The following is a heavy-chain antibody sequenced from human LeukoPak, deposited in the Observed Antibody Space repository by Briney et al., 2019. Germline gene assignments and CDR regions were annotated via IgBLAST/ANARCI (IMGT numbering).Heavy chain of an antibody. CDR2: IIPIFGTA. J-gene: IGHJ4*02. D-gene: IGHD3-22*01. Sequence: SVKVSCKASGGTFSSYAISWLRQAPGQGLEWMGMIIPIFGTANYAQKFQGRVTITTDESTSTAYMELSSLRSEDTAVYYCARAPIHYDSSGYYGLQNDYWGQGTLVTVSS. CDR1: GGTFSSYA. CDR3: ARAPIHYDSSGYYGLQNDY. V-gene: IGHV1-69*05.